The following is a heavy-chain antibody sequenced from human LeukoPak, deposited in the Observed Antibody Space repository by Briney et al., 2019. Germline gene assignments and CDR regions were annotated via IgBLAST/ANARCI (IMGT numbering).Heavy chain of an antibody. D-gene: IGHD5-24*01. CDR2: ISSFSSTI. CDR3: ARDFRTPTRDGYNY. J-gene: IGHJ4*02. CDR1: GFTFSSYA. V-gene: IGHV3-48*01. Sequence: GGSLRLSCAASGFTFSSYAMSWVRQAPGKGLEWVSYISSFSSTIYYADSVKGRFTISRDNAKNSLYLQMNSLRAEDTAVYYCARDFRTPTRDGYNYWGQGTLVTVSS.